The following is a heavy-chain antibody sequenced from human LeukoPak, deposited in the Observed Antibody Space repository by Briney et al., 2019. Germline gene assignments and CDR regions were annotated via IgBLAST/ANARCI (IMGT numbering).Heavy chain of an antibody. CDR2: IKQDGIEK. J-gene: IGHJ3*02. CDR1: GFSFRSYW. CDR3: AREAMVRGVPDAFDI. Sequence: GGSLRLACVASGFSFRSYWMDWVRQAPGKGLEWVANIKQDGIEKYFVDSVKGRFAISRDNAKNSLYLQMNNLRAEDTAVYYCAREAMVRGVPDAFDIWGQGTVVTVSS. V-gene: IGHV3-7*01. D-gene: IGHD3-10*01.